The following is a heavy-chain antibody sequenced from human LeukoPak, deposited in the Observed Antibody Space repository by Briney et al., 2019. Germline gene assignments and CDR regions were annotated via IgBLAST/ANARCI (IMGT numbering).Heavy chain of an antibody. V-gene: IGHV4-39*01. J-gene: IGHJ4*02. CDR3: ATGALMTNFDY. Sequence: SETLSLTCTVSGVSINSYYWGWIRQPPGEGLEWIGTIYYSGSTYYNPSLKSRVTISVDTSKNQFSLKLSSVTAADTAVYYCATGALMTNFDYWGQGTLVTVSS. D-gene: IGHD3-16*01. CDR2: IYYSGST. CDR1: GVSINSYY.